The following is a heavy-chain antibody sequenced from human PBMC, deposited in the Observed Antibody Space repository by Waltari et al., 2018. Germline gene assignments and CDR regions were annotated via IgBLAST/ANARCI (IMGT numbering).Heavy chain of an antibody. V-gene: IGHV3-23*01. Sequence: EVQLLESGGALVQPGGSLRLSCAASGFPFSNYAMNWVRQAPGKWLWWVSGGSASGGATYYTVSVKGRFTVSRDNAKNTLYLQMNSLRVEDTAFYYCTKGIDHWGQGTLVTVSS. CDR1: GFPFSNYA. CDR3: TKGIDH. CDR2: GSASGGAT. J-gene: IGHJ4*02.